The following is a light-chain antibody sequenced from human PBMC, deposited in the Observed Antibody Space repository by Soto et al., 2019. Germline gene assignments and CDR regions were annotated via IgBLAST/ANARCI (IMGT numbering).Light chain of an antibody. CDR3: QLYGSSPPQM. V-gene: IGKV3-20*01. J-gene: IGKJ1*01. CDR2: DAS. Sequence: EIVLTQSPGTLSLSPGERATLSCRASQSVRSNYFAWYQQKPGQAPRLLIYDASKRAAGTTVRFSGSASGTEFTLNISRLEAEDFVVYYCQLYGSSPPQMFGQGTRVDIK. CDR1: QSVRSNY.